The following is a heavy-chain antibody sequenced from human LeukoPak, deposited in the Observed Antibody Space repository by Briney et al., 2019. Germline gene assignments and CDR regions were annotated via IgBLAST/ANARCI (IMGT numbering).Heavy chain of an antibody. V-gene: IGHV1-18*01. Sequence: ASVKVSCKASGYTFTSYGISWVRQAPGQGIEWMGWISAYNGNTKYAQKLQGRDTMTTDKSTSTAYMELRSLRSDDTAVYYCARVSLLGYCSSTRCSPQLGFDYWGQGTLVTVSS. J-gene: IGHJ4*02. D-gene: IGHD2-2*01. CDR2: ISAYNGNT. CDR1: GYTFTSYG. CDR3: ARVSLLGYCSSTRCSPQLGFDY.